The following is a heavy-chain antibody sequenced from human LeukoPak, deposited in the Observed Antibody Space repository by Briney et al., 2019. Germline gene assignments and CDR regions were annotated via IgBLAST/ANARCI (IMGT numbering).Heavy chain of an antibody. Sequence: PSETLSLTCKVSGDSVSSGSYYWSWIRQPPGKGLEWISYMYRGGSPNYNPSLKSRITISVDTSKNQFSLKLSSVTAADTAVYYCARVEGSCRGAGCYPFPFDDWGQGNLVTV. J-gene: IGHJ4*02. V-gene: IGHV4-61*01. D-gene: IGHD2-15*01. CDR2: MYRGGSP. CDR3: ARVEGSCRGAGCYPFPFDD. CDR1: GDSVSSGSYY.